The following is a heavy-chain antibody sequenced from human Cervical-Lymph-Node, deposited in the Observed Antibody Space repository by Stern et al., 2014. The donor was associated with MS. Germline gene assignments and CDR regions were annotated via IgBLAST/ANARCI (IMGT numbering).Heavy chain of an antibody. V-gene: IGHV4-4*02. D-gene: IGHD4-17*01. CDR3: ARSAPDLVTTLDY. CDR2: IYHSGNT. J-gene: IGHJ4*02. CDR1: GGSISSLNW. Sequence: QVQLQESGPGLVKPSGTLSLTCAVSGGSISSLNWWSWVRQPPGKGLEWIGEIYHSGNTHYNPALTSRFTISVDKSKNQFSLKLSSVTAADTAVYYCARSAPDLVTTLDYWGPGTLVTVSS.